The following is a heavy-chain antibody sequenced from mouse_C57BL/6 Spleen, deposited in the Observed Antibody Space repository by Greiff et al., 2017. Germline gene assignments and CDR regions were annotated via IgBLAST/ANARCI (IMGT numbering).Heavy chain of an antibody. CDR1: GYTFTSYW. J-gene: IGHJ4*01. CDR3: ARYGEQLRAVYAMDY. D-gene: IGHD3-2*02. CDR2: IYPGSGST. Sequence: QVQLQQPGAELVKPGASVKMSCKASGYTFTSYWITWVKQRPGQGLEWIGDIYPGSGSTNYNEKFKSKATLTVDTSSSTAYMQLSSLTSEDSAVYYCARYGEQLRAVYAMDYWGQGTSVTVSS. V-gene: IGHV1-55*01.